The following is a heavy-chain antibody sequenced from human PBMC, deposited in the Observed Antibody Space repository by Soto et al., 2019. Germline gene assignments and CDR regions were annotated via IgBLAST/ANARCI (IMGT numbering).Heavy chain of an antibody. D-gene: IGHD6-13*01. CDR3: ARDWAGSSWCDY. V-gene: IGHV4-39*02. CDR2: AAYSGGT. J-gene: IGHJ4*02. Sequence: PSETLSLTCTVSGGSIANNNYFWGWVRQPPGKGLEWIGSAAYSGGTYKNPSLKSRVTISRDNAKNSLYLQMNSLRAEDTAVYYCARDWAGSSWCDYWGQGTLVTVSS. CDR1: GGSIANNNYF.